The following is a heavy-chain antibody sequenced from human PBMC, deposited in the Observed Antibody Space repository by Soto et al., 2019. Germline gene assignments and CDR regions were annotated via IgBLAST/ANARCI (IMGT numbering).Heavy chain of an antibody. CDR2: IYHSGST. D-gene: IGHD2-15*01. V-gene: IGHV4-30-2*01. CDR1: GGSLSRGGYS. J-gene: IGHJ4*02. Sequence: PSETLSLTCAVSGGSLSRGGYSWSWIRQPPGKGLEWIGYIYHSGSTYYNPSLKSRVTISVDRSKNQFSLKLSSVTAADTAVYYCARGQVVAAQHWGQGTLVTVSS. CDR3: ARGQVVAAQH.